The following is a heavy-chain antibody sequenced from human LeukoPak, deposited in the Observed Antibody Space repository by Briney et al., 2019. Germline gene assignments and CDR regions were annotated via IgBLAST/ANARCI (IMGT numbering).Heavy chain of an antibody. V-gene: IGHV4-4*02. CDR3: ASRWVLNGEPY. Sequence: SETLSLTCAVSAASFSSREWWTWVRQPPGKGLECIGEIRHSGNTNYNPSLKSRVTISLHKSTKQFSLNLSSVTAADTAVYFCASRWVLNGEPYWGQGTLVTVSS. J-gene: IGHJ4*02. CDR1: AASFSSREW. CDR2: IRHSGNT. D-gene: IGHD3-10*01.